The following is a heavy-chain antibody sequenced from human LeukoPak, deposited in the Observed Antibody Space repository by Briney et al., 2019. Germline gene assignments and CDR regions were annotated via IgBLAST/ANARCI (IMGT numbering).Heavy chain of an antibody. CDR2: ISWDGGST. V-gene: IGHV3-43*01. CDR3: ARGGYWGLNWFDP. CDR1: GFTFDDYT. Sequence: GGSLRLSCAASGFTFDDYTMHWVRQAPGKGLEWVSLISWDGGSTYYADSVKGRFTISRDNSKNTVYLQMNSLRAEDTAVYYCARGGYWGLNWFDPWGQGTLVTVSS. D-gene: IGHD7-27*01. J-gene: IGHJ5*02.